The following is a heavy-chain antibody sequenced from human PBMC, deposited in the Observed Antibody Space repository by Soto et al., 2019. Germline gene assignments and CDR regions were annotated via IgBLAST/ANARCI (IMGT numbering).Heavy chain of an antibody. CDR1: GYTFTSYD. CDR3: ARARAYCGGDRKTRLPY. Sequence: ASVKVSCKASGYTFTSYDINWVRQATGQGLEWMGWMNPNSGNTGYAQKFQGRVTMTRNTSISTAYMELSSLRSEDTAVYYCARARAYCGGDRKTRLPYWGQGTLVTVSS. D-gene: IGHD2-21*02. CDR2: MNPNSGNT. V-gene: IGHV1-8*01. J-gene: IGHJ4*02.